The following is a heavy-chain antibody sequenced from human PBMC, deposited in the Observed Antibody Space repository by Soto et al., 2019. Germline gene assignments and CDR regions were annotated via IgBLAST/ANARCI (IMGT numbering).Heavy chain of an antibody. V-gene: IGHV1-69*13. CDR2: IIPILGTA. Sequence: SVEVSCKASGGTFSSYAISWVRQAPGQGLEWMGGIIPILGTANYAQKFQGRVTITADESTSTAYMELSSLRSEDTAVYYCARATHYYGSGSYYAAADVWGQGTTVTVSS. CDR3: ARATHYYGSGSYYAAADV. CDR1: GGTFSSYA. D-gene: IGHD3-10*01. J-gene: IGHJ6*02.